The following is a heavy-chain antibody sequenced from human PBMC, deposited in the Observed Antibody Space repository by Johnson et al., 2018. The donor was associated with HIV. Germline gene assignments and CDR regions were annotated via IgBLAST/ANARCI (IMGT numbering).Heavy chain of an antibody. CDR2: IYSGGNT. CDR3: ARGPVFDI. Sequence: VQLVESGVGVVRPGGSLRLSCAASGFTFDDYGMSWVRQAPGKGLEWVSVIYSGGNTYYADSVKGRFTISRDNSKNTLSLQMNSLRVEDTAVYYCARGPVFDIWGQGTMVTVSS. CDR1: GFTFDDYG. V-gene: IGHV3-66*01. J-gene: IGHJ3*02.